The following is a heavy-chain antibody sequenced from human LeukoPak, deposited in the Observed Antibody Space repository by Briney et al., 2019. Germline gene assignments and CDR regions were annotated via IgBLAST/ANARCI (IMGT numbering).Heavy chain of an antibody. CDR1: GFTFSSNY. Sequence: GGSLRLSCAASGFTFSSNYMSWVRQVPGKGLEWVSNISKDGKTKYYADSVRGRFTISRDNSKNTLYLEMSSLRVEDTAVYYCSGFGVATRSFDYWGQGTLVTVS. CDR2: ISKDGKTK. CDR3: SGFGVATRSFDY. D-gene: IGHD3-3*01. J-gene: IGHJ4*02. V-gene: IGHV3-30*03.